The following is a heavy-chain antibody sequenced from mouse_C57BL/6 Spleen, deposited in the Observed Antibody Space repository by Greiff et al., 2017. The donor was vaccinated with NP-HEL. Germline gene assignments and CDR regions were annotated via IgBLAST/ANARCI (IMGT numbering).Heavy chain of an antibody. Sequence: QVQLKESGAELARPGASVKLSCKASGYTFTSYGISWVKQRTGQGLEWIGEIYPRSGNTYYNEKFKGKATLTADKSSSTAYMELRSLTSEDSAVYFCARWGAVDWYFDVWGTGTTVTVSS. CDR1: GYTFTSYG. CDR3: ARWGAVDWYFDV. CDR2: IYPRSGNT. V-gene: IGHV1-81*01. J-gene: IGHJ1*03.